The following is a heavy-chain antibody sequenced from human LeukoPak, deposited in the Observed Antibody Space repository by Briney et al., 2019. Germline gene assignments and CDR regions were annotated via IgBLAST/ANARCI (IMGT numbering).Heavy chain of an antibody. CDR1: GYSISSGYY. CDR2: IYHSGST. D-gene: IGHD1-26*01. J-gene: IGHJ4*02. CDR3: ARSVEVGATTYLDY. V-gene: IGHV4-38-2*02. Sequence: SETLSLTCTVSGYSISSGYYWGWIRQPPGKGLEWIGSIYHSGSTYYNPSLKSRATISVDTSKNQFSLKLSSVTAADTAVYYCARSVEVGATTYLDYWGQGTLVTVSS.